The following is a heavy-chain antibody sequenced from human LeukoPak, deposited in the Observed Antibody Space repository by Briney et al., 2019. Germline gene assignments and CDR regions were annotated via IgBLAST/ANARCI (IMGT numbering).Heavy chain of an antibody. V-gene: IGHV3-48*03. Sequence: GGSLRLSCAASGFTFSSYEMNWVRQATGKGLEWVSYISSSGSTIYYADSVKGRFTISRDNAKNSLYLQMNSLRAEDTAVYYCARDSPKEQKSPYWGQGTLVTVSS. J-gene: IGHJ4*02. CDR3: ARDSPKEQKSPY. CDR2: ISSSGSTI. CDR1: GFTFSSYE. D-gene: IGHD1-26*01.